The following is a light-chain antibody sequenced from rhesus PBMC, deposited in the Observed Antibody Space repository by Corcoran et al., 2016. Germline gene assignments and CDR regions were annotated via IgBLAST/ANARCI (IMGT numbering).Light chain of an antibody. J-gene: IGKJ1*01. CDR1: QSLLDSEDGNTY. V-gene: IGKV2-86*01. CDR2: EGS. Sequence: DIVMTQTPLSLPVTPGEPASISCRSSQSLLDSEDGNTYLDWYLQKPGQSPQPLIYEGSNRASGVPDRLMGRGSDTDFTLKISRVEAEDVGVYYCMQYTHIPWTFGQGTKVEIK. CDR3: MQYTHIPWT.